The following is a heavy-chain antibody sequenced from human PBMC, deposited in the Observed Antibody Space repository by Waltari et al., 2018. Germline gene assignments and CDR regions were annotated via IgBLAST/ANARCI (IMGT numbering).Heavy chain of an antibody. CDR1: GFTFSSYW. CDR3: FVSDYLGSGQDY. CDR2: IKQDGREK. Sequence: EVQLVESGGGLVQPGGSLRLSCAASGFTFSSYWMSWVRQAPGKGLEGVANIKQDGREKYYVDSVKGRFTISRDNAKNSLYLQMNSLKTEDTAVYYCFVSDYLGSGQDYWGQGTLVTVSS. J-gene: IGHJ4*02. V-gene: IGHV3-7*03. D-gene: IGHD4-17*01.